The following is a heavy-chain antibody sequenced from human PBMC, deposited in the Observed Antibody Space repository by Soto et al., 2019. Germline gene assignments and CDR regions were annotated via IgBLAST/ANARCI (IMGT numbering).Heavy chain of an antibody. V-gene: IGHV1-2*04. CDR2: INPKSGGT. Sequence: ASVKFSCQASVYRFTEYHIHWLRHAPRQGLEWLGLINPKSGGTSTAQKFQGWVTMTRDRSISTVYMELTRLRSDDTAVYFCARGHSTDCSNGVCSFFYNHEMDVGGQGTTVTVSS. D-gene: IGHD2-8*01. J-gene: IGHJ6*02. CDR3: ARGHSTDCSNGVCSFFYNHEMDV. CDR1: VYRFTEYH.